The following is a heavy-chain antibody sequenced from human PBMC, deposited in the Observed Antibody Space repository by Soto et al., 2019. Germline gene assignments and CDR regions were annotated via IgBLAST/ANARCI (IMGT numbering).Heavy chain of an antibody. CDR2: INAGNGNT. D-gene: IGHD6-19*01. J-gene: IGHJ6*02. CDR3: ARTSIAVAGYYYYGMDV. V-gene: IGHV1-3*01. Sequence: ASVKVSCNASGYTFTSYAMHWVRQAPGQRLEWMGWINAGNGNTKYSQKFQGRVTITRDTSASTAYMELSSLRSEDTAVYYCARTSIAVAGYYYYGMDVWGQRPTVTVS. CDR1: GYTFTSYA.